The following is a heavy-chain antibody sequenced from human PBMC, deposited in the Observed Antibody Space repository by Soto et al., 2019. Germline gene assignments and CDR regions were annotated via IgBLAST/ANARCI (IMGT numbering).Heavy chain of an antibody. Sequence: ASVKVSCKVSGYTLTELSMHWVRQAPGKGLEWMGGFDPEDGETIYAQKFQGRVTMTEDTSTDTAYMELSSLRSEDTAVYYCATVGSSSSWSNFDYWGQGTLVTLSS. D-gene: IGHD6-13*01. CDR2: FDPEDGET. V-gene: IGHV1-24*01. CDR3: ATVGSSSSWSNFDY. CDR1: GYTLTELS. J-gene: IGHJ4*02.